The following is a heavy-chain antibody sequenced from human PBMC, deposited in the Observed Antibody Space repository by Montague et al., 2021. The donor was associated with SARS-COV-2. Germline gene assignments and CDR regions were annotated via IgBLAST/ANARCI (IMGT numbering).Heavy chain of an antibody. CDR1: GGSISSYY. V-gene: IGHV4-59*01. Sequence: SETLSLTCTVSGGSISSYYWSWIRQPPGKGLEWIGYIYYSGSTNYNPSLKSRVTISVDTSKNQFSLKLSSATAADTAVYYCARGSGWMGNAFDIWGQGTMVIVSS. J-gene: IGHJ3*02. D-gene: IGHD6-19*01. CDR3: ARGSGWMGNAFDI. CDR2: IYYSGST.